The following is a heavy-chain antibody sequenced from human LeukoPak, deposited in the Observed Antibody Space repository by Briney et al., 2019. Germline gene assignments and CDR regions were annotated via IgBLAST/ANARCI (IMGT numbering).Heavy chain of an antibody. CDR1: GFTFSSYG. CDR3: AKDLLGYYYDSSGDFGY. J-gene: IGHJ4*02. V-gene: IGHV3-30*18. Sequence: GRSLRLSCAASGFTFSSYGMHWVRQAPGKGLEWVAVISYDGSNKYYADSVKGRFTISRDNSKNTLYLQMNSLRAEDTAVYYCAKDLLGYYYDSSGDFGYWGQGTLVTVSS. D-gene: IGHD3-22*01. CDR2: ISYDGSNK.